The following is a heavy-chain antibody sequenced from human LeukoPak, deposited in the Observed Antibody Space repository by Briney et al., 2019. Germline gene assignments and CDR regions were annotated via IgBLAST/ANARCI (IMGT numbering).Heavy chain of an antibody. CDR3: AKDVHYDFWSGDYFAY. J-gene: IGHJ4*02. D-gene: IGHD3-3*01. V-gene: IGHV3-21*04. CDR2: ISSSSSYI. CDR1: GFTFSSYS. Sequence: GGSLRLSCAASGFTFSSYSMNWVRQAPGKGLEWVSSISSSSSYIYYADSVKGRFTISRDNAKNSLYLQMNSLRAEDTAVYYCAKDVHYDFWSGDYFAYWGQGTLVTVSS.